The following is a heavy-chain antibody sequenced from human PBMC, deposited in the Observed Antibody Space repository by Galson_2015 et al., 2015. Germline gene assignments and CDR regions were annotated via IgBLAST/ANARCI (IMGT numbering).Heavy chain of an antibody. CDR1: GYTFTRSD. D-gene: IGHD6-13*01. V-gene: IGHV1-8*01. J-gene: IGHJ4*02. CDR2: MNPNTGNT. Sequence: SVKVSCKASGYTFTRSDINWVRQATGQGLEWMGWMNPNTGNTGYAQNFQGRVTMTRNTSISTAYMELSSLRSDDTAVYYCASNIVALGTGFDYWGQGALVTVSS. CDR3: ASNIVALGTGFDY.